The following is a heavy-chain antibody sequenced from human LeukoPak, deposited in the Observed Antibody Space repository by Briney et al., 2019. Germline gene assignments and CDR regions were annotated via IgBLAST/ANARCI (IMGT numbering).Heavy chain of an antibody. V-gene: IGHV3-30*02. D-gene: IGHD4-17*01. J-gene: IGHJ4*02. CDR3: AKDRRDYGDYGLDY. CDR1: GFTFSSFG. Sequence: GGSLRLSCAASGFTFSSFGMHWVRQTPTKGLEWVAFIRHHGMNESYVDFVKGRFTISRDNSKHTLYLQMNSLRVEDTAVYYCAKDRRDYGDYGLDYWGQGTLVTVSP. CDR2: IRHHGMNE.